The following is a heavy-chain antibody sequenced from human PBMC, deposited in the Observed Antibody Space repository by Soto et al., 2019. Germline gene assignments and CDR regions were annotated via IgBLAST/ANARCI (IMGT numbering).Heavy chain of an antibody. V-gene: IGHV4-59*01. J-gene: IGHJ4*02. Sequence: PSETLSLTCTVSGGSISSYYWSWIRQPPGKGLEWIGYIYYSGSTNYNPSLKSRVTISVDTSKNQFSLKLSSVTAADTAVYYCARGRYYYDSSGYLGTVFDYWGQGTLVTVSS. CDR3: ARGRYYYDSSGYLGTVFDY. CDR2: IYYSGST. D-gene: IGHD3-22*01. CDR1: GGSISSYY.